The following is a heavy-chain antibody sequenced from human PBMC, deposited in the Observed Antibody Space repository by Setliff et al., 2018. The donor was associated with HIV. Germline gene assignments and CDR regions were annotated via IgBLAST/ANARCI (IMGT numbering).Heavy chain of an antibody. D-gene: IGHD6-6*01. Sequence: ASVKVSCKASGYTFTSHDINWVRQATGQGREWMGGMNPNSANTGYAQKFQGRVTMTRNTSISTAYMVLRGLRSEDTAVYYCASDPTGGAARFDYWGQGTMVTVSS. CDR2: MNPNSANT. CDR3: ASDPTGGAARFDY. J-gene: IGHJ4*02. V-gene: IGHV1-8*02. CDR1: GYTFTSHD.